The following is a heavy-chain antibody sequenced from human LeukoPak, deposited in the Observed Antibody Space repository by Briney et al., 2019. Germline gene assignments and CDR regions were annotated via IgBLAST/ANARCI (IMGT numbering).Heavy chain of an antibody. V-gene: IGHV3-48*01. CDR2: ISSSSSTK. J-gene: IGHJ6*03. D-gene: IGHD2-21*02. CDR1: GFTFSSYS. CDR3: ARGDPENYYYYYMDV. Sequence: GGSLRLSCAASGFTFSSYSMNWVRQAPGKGLEWVSYISSSSSTKYYADSMKGRFTISRENAKKSLDLQMNSLIAEDMAVYYCARGDPENYYYYYMDVWGKGTTVTVSS.